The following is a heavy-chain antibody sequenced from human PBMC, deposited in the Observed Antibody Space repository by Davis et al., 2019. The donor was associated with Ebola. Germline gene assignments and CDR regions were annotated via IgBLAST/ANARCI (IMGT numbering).Heavy chain of an antibody. J-gene: IGHJ4*02. CDR1: GYTFTSYY. CDR3: ARENVVIGFDY. V-gene: IGHV1-46*01. Sequence: ASVKVSCKASGYTFTSYYMHWVRQAPGQGLEWMGIINPSGGSTSYAQKFQGRVTMTRDTSTSTVYMELSSLRSEDTAVYYSARENVVIGFDYWGQGTLVTVSS. CDR2: INPSGGST. D-gene: IGHD3-22*01.